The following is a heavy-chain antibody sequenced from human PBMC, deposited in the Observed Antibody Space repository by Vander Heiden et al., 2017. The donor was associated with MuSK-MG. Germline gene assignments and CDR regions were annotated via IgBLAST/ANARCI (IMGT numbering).Heavy chain of an antibody. CDR3: VRHFCTNVLCYTLHYFDY. J-gene: IGHJ4*02. CDR1: GYSIRDNYY. CDR2: MSHSGSA. Sequence: QVQLQESGPGLVKPSETLSLTCAVSGYSIRDNYYWGWIRQPPGKGLEFIGTMSHSGSANHNPSLNNRVSMSVDTSKNQFSLELSSVTAADTAVYYCVRHFCTNVLCYTLHYFDYWGQGTPVTVSS. V-gene: IGHV4-38-2*01. D-gene: IGHD2-8*01.